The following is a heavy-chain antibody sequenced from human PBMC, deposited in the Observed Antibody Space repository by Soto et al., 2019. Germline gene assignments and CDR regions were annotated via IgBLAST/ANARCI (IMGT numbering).Heavy chain of an antibody. CDR2: VSPYNGHT. CDR3: ARDLTIVPATHPRLENYGMDV. D-gene: IGHD2-2*01. J-gene: IGHJ6*02. CDR1: GYSFTSYG. Sequence: QVQLVQSAAEVKKPGASVKVSCKASGYSFTSYGISWVRRAPGQGLEWMGWVSPYNGHTQFAQRFQGRVTMTTDTSTKPAYMELRNLRSDDTAHYYCARDLTIVPATHPRLENYGMDVWGQGTTVIVSS. V-gene: IGHV1-18*01.